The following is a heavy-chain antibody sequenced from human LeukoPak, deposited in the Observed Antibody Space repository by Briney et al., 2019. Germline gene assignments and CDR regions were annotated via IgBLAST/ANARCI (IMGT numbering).Heavy chain of an antibody. D-gene: IGHD6-19*01. CDR3: GRGRVFMAVAGIDY. CDR2: ISYDGSNK. CDR1: GFTFSSYA. Sequence: PGGSLRLSCAASGFTFSSYAMHWVRQAPGKGLGWVAVISYDGSNKYYADSVKGRLTISRDNSKNTLYLQMNSLRAEDTAVYYCGRGRVFMAVAGIDYWGQGTLVTVSS. V-gene: IGHV3-30-3*01. J-gene: IGHJ4*02.